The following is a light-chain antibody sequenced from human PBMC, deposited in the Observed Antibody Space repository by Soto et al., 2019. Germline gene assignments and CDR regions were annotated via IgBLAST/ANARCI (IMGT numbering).Light chain of an antibody. CDR3: QQYATSPWT. Sequence: EIVLTQSPATLSVSPVERATLSCTASQSVGSNLAWYQQKPGQAPRLLIYGASTRATGIPDRFSGSGSGTDFTLTVSRLDPEDSAVYYCQQYATSPWTFGQGTKVDIK. CDR2: GAS. CDR1: QSVGSN. V-gene: IGKV3-20*01. J-gene: IGKJ1*01.